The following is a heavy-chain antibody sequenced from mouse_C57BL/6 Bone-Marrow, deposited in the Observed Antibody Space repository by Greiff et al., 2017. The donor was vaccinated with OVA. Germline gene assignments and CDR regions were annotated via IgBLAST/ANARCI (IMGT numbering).Heavy chain of an antibody. V-gene: IGHV8-8*01. D-gene: IGHD4-1*01. J-gene: IGHJ2*01. CDR2: IWWDDDK. CDR1: GFSLSTFGMG. Sequence: QVTLKESGPGILQPSQTLSLTCSFSGFSLSTFGMGVGWIRQPSGKGLEWLAHIWWDDDKYYNPALKSRLTISKDTAKNQVFLKIANVDAADTATYDCARRVGTGTRGYYFDYWGQGTTLTVSS. CDR3: ARRVGTGTRGYYFDY.